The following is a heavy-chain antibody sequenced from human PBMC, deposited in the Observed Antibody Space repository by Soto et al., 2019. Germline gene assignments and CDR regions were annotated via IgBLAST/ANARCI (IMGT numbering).Heavy chain of an antibody. CDR1: GYTFTSYD. Sequence: ASVKVSCKASGYTFTSYDINWVRQATGQGLEWMGWMNPNSGNTGYAQKFQGRVTMTRNTSISTAYMELSSLRSEDTAVYYCARKPARITIFGVVIPTVDAFDIWGQGTMVTVSS. CDR3: ARKPARITIFGVVIPTVDAFDI. D-gene: IGHD3-3*01. J-gene: IGHJ3*02. V-gene: IGHV1-8*01. CDR2: MNPNSGNT.